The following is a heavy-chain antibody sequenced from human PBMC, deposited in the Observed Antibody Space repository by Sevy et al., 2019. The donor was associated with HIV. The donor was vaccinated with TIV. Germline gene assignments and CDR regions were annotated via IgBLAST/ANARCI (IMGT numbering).Heavy chain of an antibody. D-gene: IGHD3-9*01. CDR3: ARDEYYDVSTGLYAVDV. CDR1: GGSFTGYY. V-gene: IGHV4-34*01. J-gene: IGHJ6*02. Sequence: SETLSLTCVVSGGSFTGYYWNWVRQSPGKGLEWIGEINQSYGTEYNPSLETRGTISLDTSKNQFSLKLNSMTGADTAVYACARDEYYDVSTGLYAVDVWGQGTTVTVSS. CDR2: INQSYGT.